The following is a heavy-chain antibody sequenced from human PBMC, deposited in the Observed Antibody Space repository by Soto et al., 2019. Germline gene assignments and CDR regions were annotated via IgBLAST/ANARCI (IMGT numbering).Heavy chain of an antibody. CDR1: GGTFSSYA. CDR2: INAGNGNT. CDR3: ARDGRRWGPVRVEYYYYYMDV. D-gene: IGHD5-12*01. Sequence: ASVKVSCKASGGTFSSYAISWVRQAPGQRLEWMGWINAGNGNTKYSQKFQGRVTITRDTSASTAYMELSSLRSEDTAVYYCARDGRRWGPVRVEYYYYYMDVWGKGTTVTVSS. J-gene: IGHJ6*03. V-gene: IGHV1-3*01.